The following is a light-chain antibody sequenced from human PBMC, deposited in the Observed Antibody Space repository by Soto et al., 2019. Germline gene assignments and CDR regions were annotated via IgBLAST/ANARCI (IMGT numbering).Light chain of an antibody. CDR3: QSYDSDFVI. Sequence: NFMLTQPHSVSESPGKPVTISSPRSSGSFANNYVQWYHQRPGSPPTTVIYENNQRPSGGPGRFSGSTDGSSNSASLTISVLQTEDEADYYCQSYDSDFVIFGGGTKVTVL. J-gene: IGLJ2*01. CDR2: ENN. CDR1: SGSFANNY. V-gene: IGLV6-57*04.